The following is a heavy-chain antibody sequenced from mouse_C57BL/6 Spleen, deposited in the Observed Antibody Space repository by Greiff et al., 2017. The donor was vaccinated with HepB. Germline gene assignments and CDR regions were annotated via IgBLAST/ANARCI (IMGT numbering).Heavy chain of an antibody. V-gene: IGHV1-26*01. CDR3: ARWAMDY. CDR1: GYTFTDYY. CDR2: INPNNGGT. Sequence: EVQLQQSGPELVKPGASVKISCKASGYTFTDYYMNWVKQSHGKSLEWIGDINPNNGGTSYNQKFKGKATLTVDKSSSTAYMERRSLTSEDSAVYYCARWAMDYWGQGTSVTVSS. J-gene: IGHJ4*01.